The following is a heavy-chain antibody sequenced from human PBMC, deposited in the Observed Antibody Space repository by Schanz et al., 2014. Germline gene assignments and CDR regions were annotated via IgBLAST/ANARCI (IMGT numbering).Heavy chain of an antibody. CDR2: IIPILGIA. V-gene: IGHV1-69*02. Sequence: QVQLVQSGAEVKKPGSSMKVSCKASGGTFNSYTINWVRQAPGQGLEWMGRIIPILGIANYAQKFQGRVTITADRSTSTAYMELSSLRSEDTAVYYCATMWGYCTATACQILEVLDVWGQGTTVTVSS. CDR3: ATMWGYCTATACQILEVLDV. CDR1: GGTFNSYT. J-gene: IGHJ6*02. D-gene: IGHD2-8*02.